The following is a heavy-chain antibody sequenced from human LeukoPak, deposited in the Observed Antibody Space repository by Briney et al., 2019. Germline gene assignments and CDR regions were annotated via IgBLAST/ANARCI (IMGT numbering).Heavy chain of an antibody. Sequence: GESLKISCKCSGYSFTSYCIGWVRQMPGKGLEWMGIIYPGDSDTTYSPSFQGQLTISAHTSISTAYLQWRSLKASDTAMYYCAGTIRYCSGGSCYSDAFDIWGQGTMVTVSS. J-gene: IGHJ3*02. V-gene: IGHV5-51*01. CDR1: GYSFTSYC. CDR3: AGTIRYCSGGSCYSDAFDI. CDR2: IYPGDSDT. D-gene: IGHD2-15*01.